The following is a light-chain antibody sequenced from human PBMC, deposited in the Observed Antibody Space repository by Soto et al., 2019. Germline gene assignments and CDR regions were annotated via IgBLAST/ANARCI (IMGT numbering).Light chain of an antibody. V-gene: IGKV1-5*01. J-gene: IGKJ2*01. CDR1: QRISSW. Sequence: DIQMTQSPSTLSASVGDRVTITCQASQRISSWLAWYQQKPGKAPKLLIYDASSLESWVPSRFSGSGSGTEFTLTISSLQPDDFATYYCQQYTSYGIYTFGQGTKLEIK. CDR2: DAS. CDR3: QQYTSYGIYT.